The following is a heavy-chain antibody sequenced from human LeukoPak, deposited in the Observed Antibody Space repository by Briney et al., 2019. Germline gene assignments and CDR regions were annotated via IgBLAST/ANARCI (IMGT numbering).Heavy chain of an antibody. Sequence: PSETLSLTCTVSGGSISSSYWSWIRQPAGKGLEWIGHIYTFGITNYIPSLKSRVTMSLDTSKNQFSLKLTSVTAADTAVYYCARANKGVAWLPPTWPKDAYAFDLWGQGTMVTVSS. CDR1: GGSISSSY. D-gene: IGHD5-12*01. CDR3: ARANKGVAWLPPTWPKDAYAFDL. CDR2: IYTFGIT. V-gene: IGHV4-4*07. J-gene: IGHJ3*01.